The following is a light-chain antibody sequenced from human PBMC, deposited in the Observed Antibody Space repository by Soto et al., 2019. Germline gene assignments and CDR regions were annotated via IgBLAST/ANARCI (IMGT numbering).Light chain of an antibody. CDR2: DVS. V-gene: IGLV2-11*01. J-gene: IGLJ1*01. Sequence: QSALTQPASVSGSPGQSITISCTGTSDDVGRYNLVSWYQQHPGKAPKFIIYDVSKRPSGVPDRFSGSKSGNTASLTISGLQAEDEADYYCCSYAGTYTFVFGTGTKVTVL. CDR3: CSYAGTYTFV. CDR1: SDDVGRYNL.